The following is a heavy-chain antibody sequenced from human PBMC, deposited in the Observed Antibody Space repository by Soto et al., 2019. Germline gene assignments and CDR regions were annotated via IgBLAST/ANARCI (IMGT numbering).Heavy chain of an antibody. V-gene: IGHV3-23*01. CDR3: AKRRGDGGHFDY. J-gene: IGHJ4*02. CDR2: VSSGGGT. D-gene: IGHD2-21*02. CDR1: GFTFSTYA. Sequence: EVELLESGGGLVQPEGSLRLSCAASGFTFSTYAMGWVRQAPGKGLEWVSVVSSGGGTHYADSVKGRFTVSRYNSKNTLSLQMNSLRADDTAVYYCAKRRGDGGHFDYWGQGALVTVSS.